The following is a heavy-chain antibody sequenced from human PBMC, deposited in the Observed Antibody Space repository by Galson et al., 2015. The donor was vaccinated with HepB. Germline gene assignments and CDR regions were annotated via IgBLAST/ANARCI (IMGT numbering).Heavy chain of an antibody. J-gene: IGHJ6*02. V-gene: IGHV3-23*01. CDR2: ISGSGGST. Sequence: SLRLSCPASGFTFSSYAMSWVRQAPGKGLEWVSAISGSGGSTYYAGSVKGRFTISRDNSKNTLYLQMNSLRAEDTAVYYCAKDRASGWYYYYYGMDVWGQGTTVTVSS. CDR1: GFTFSSYA. CDR3: AKDRASGWYYYYYGMDV. D-gene: IGHD6-19*01.